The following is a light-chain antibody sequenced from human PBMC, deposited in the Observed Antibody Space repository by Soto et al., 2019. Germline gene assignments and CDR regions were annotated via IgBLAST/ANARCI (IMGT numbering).Light chain of an antibody. CDR3: QQRLHWPPVT. CDR2: DAS. Sequence: EVVFTQSPATLSLSPGERATLSCRASQSVSSYLAWYQQKPGQAPRLLIYDASNRAAGIPARFSGSGSGTDFTLSISSLEPEDFAIYYCQQRLHWPPVTFGQGTRLEIK. CDR1: QSVSSY. V-gene: IGKV3-11*01. J-gene: IGKJ5*01.